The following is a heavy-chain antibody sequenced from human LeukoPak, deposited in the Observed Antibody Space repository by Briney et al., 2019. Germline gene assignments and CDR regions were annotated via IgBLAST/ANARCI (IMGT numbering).Heavy chain of an antibody. Sequence: ASVKVSCKASGYTFTSYDINWVRQATGQGLEWMGWISAYNGNTNYAQKLQGRVTMTTDTSTSTAYLELRSLRSDDTAVYYCARSELLFDYWGQGTLVTVSS. V-gene: IGHV1-18*01. CDR2: ISAYNGNT. D-gene: IGHD1-7*01. J-gene: IGHJ4*02. CDR3: ARSELLFDY. CDR1: GYTFTSYD.